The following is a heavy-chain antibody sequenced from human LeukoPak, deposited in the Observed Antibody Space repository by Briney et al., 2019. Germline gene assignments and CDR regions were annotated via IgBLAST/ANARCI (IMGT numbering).Heavy chain of an antibody. V-gene: IGHV4-59*08. J-gene: IGHJ4*02. CDR2: IYYSGST. Sequence: SETLSLTCTVSDGSISSYYWSWIRQPPGKGLEWIGYIYYSGSTNYNPSLKSRVTISVDTSKKQFFLKLSSVTAADTAVYYCARHDYGDYFDFWGQGTLVTVSS. CDR1: DGSISSYY. CDR3: ARHDYGDYFDF. D-gene: IGHD4-17*01.